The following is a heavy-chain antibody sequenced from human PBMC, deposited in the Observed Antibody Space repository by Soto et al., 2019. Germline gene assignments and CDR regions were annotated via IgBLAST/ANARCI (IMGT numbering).Heavy chain of an antibody. Sequence: SVKVSCKASGFTFFTSAVKWVRQARGQRLEWIGWIVVGSGNTNYAQKFEGRVTITRDMSTNTAYMELTSLRSEDTAVYYCAADPYCGGDCYFDYWGQGIMVTVSS. CDR3: AADPYCGGDCYFDY. D-gene: IGHD2-21*02. CDR1: GFTFFTSA. CDR2: IVVGSGNT. J-gene: IGHJ4*02. V-gene: IGHV1-58*01.